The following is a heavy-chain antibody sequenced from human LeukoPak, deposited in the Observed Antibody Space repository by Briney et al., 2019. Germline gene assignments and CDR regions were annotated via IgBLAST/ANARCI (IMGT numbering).Heavy chain of an antibody. CDR2: ISYDGNYK. CDR1: GFTFSTYA. J-gene: IGHJ4*02. V-gene: IGHV3-30*04. Sequence: GGSLRLSCAASGFTFSTYAMHWVRQAPGKGLEWVAVISYDGNYKYYADSVKGRFTISRDNSKNTLYLQMNNLRPEDTAVYYCAKDPRDVSGHWGQGTLVTVSS. CDR3: AKDPRDVSGH. D-gene: IGHD2-8*01.